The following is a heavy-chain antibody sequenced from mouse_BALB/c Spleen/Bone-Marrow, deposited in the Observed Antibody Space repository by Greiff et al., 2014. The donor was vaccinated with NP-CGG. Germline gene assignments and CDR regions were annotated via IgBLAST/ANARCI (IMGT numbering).Heavy chain of an antibody. J-gene: IGHJ3*01. CDR3: AREGDGAY. CDR1: GFTFSDYY. CDR2: ISDGGSYT. V-gene: IGHV5-4*02. Sequence: VQLKESGGGLVKPGGSLKLSCAASGFTFSDYYMYWVRQTPEKRLEWVATISDGGSYTYYPDSVKGRFTISRDNAKNNQYLQMSSLKSEDTAMYYCAREGDGAYWGQGTLVTVSA. D-gene: IGHD3-3*01.